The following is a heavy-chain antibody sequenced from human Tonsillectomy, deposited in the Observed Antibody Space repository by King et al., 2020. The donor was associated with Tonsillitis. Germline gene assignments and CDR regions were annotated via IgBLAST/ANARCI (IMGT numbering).Heavy chain of an antibody. Sequence: QLVQSGAEVKKPGASLKISCKGSGYSFTSNWIGWVRQMPGKGLEWMGIIYPGDSDTRYSPSFQGQVTISADKSISTAYLHWSSLKASDTAMYYCATTEGDYYGSGSYYGGAFDIWGQGTMVTVSS. CDR2: IYPGDSDT. CDR3: ATTEGDYYGSGSYYGGAFDI. D-gene: IGHD3-10*01. CDR1: GYSFTSNW. J-gene: IGHJ3*02. V-gene: IGHV5-51*03.